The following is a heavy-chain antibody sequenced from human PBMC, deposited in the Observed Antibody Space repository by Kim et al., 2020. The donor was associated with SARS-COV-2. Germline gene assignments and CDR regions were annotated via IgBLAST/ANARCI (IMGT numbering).Heavy chain of an antibody. Sequence: YADSVKGRFTISRDNSKNTLYLQMNSLRAEDTAVYYCASTQWLAGGAFDIWGQGTMVTVSS. J-gene: IGHJ3*02. CDR3: ASTQWLAGGAFDI. D-gene: IGHD6-19*01. V-gene: IGHV3-23*01.